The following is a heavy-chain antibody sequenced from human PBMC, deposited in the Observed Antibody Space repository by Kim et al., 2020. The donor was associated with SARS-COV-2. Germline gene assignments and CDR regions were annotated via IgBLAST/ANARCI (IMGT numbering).Heavy chain of an antibody. Sequence: DSVKCRFTISRDNAKNSLYLQMNSLRAGDTAVYYCASLAPGCSSTSCYAYWGQGSLVTVSS. CDR3: ASLAPGCSSTSCYAY. V-gene: IGHV3-48*03. J-gene: IGHJ4*02. D-gene: IGHD2-2*01.